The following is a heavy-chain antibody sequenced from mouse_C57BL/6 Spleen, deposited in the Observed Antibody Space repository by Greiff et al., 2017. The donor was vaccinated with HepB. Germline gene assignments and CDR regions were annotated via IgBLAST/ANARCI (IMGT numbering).Heavy chain of an antibody. CDR3: ARGTGTWFAY. V-gene: IGHV1-85*01. J-gene: IGHJ3*01. Sequence: QVQLQPSGPELVKPGASVKLSCKASGYTFTSYALNWVKQRPGPGLEWIGLLYPRDGSTKYNEKFKGKATLTVDTSSSTAYMELHSLTSEDAAVYFCARGTGTWFAYWGQGTLVTVSA. D-gene: IGHD1-1*02. CDR1: GYTFTSYA. CDR2: LYPRDGST.